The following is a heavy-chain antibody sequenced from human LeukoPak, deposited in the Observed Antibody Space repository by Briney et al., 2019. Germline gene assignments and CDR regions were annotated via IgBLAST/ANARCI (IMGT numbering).Heavy chain of an antibody. D-gene: IGHD2-21*02. CDR1: GFTFSSYA. J-gene: IGHJ6*03. Sequence: GGSLRLSCAASGFTFSSYAMSWVRQAPGKGLEWVSAISGSGGSTYYADSVKGRFTISRDNSKNTLYLQMNSLRAEDTAVYYCAKGSDSGYYCYYMDVWGKGTTVTVSS. CDR2: ISGSGGST. CDR3: AKGSDSGYYCYYMDV. V-gene: IGHV3-23*01.